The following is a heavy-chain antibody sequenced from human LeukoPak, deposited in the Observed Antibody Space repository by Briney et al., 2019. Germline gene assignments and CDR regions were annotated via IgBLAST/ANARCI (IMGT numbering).Heavy chain of an antibody. CDR3: ARPRVVTAIFDY. CDR2: INAGNGST. CDR1: GYTFTSYA. J-gene: IGHJ4*02. Sequence: ASVKVSCKASGYTFTSYAMHWVRQAPGQRLEWMGWINAGNGSTKYSQKFQGRVTITRDTSASTAYMELSSLRSEDTAVYYCARPRVVTAIFDYWGQGTLVTVSS. V-gene: IGHV1-3*01. D-gene: IGHD2-21*02.